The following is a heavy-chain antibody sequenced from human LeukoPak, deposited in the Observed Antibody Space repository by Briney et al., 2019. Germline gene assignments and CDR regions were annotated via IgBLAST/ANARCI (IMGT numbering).Heavy chain of an antibody. D-gene: IGHD4-17*01. Sequence: PSETLSLTCTVSGGSISSYYWSWIRQPPGKGLEWIGYIYYSGSTNYYPSLKSRVTISVDTSKNQFSLKLSSVTAADTAVYYCARGDYGDPFGYWGQGTLVTVSS. V-gene: IGHV4-59*01. CDR2: IYYSGST. CDR1: GGSISSYY. J-gene: IGHJ4*02. CDR3: ARGDYGDPFGY.